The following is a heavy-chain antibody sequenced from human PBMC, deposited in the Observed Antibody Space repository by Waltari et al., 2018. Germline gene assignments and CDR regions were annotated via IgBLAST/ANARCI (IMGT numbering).Heavy chain of an antibody. Sequence: VDSGGGWVTPGRVLSPARLGLGLELPSYGSPWVRAAPGRVLEWVGLIRGKDYDGTIEYAPSLRGRVSISRDDSKSSVYLVMESLKSEDTGLYYCVRAWPGLGEFTGLDVWGQGTTVTVS. CDR2: IRGKDYDGTI. V-gene: IGHV3-49*04. J-gene: IGHJ6*02. D-gene: IGHD6-6*01. CDR3: VRAWPGLGEFTGLDV. CDR1: GLELPSYG.